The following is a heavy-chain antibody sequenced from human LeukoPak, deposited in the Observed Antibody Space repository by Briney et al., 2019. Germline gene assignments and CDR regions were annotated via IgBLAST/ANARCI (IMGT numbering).Heavy chain of an antibody. Sequence: ASVKVSCKVSGYTLTELSMHWVRQAPGQGLEWMGWINPNSGGTNYAQKFQGRVTMTRDTSISTAYMELSRLRSDDTAVYYCADFGYCSSTSCFHVWGQGTLVTVSS. J-gene: IGHJ4*02. CDR2: INPNSGGT. D-gene: IGHD2-2*03. CDR1: GYTLTELS. V-gene: IGHV1-2*02. CDR3: ADFGYCSSTSCFHV.